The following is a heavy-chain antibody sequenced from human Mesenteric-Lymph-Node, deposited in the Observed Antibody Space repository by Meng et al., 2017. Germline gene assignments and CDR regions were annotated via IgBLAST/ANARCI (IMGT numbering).Heavy chain of an antibody. CDR3: ARGLSSSWYTLIAGEYNWFDP. J-gene: IGHJ5*02. Sequence: ASVKVSCKASGYTFTSYGISWVRQAPGQGLEWMGWISAYNGNTNYAQKLQGRVTMTTDTSTSTAYMELSSLRSEDTAVYYCARGLSSSWYTLIAGEYNWFDPWGQGTLVTVSS. CDR1: GYTFTSYG. D-gene: IGHD6-13*01. CDR2: ISAYNGNT. V-gene: IGHV1-18*01.